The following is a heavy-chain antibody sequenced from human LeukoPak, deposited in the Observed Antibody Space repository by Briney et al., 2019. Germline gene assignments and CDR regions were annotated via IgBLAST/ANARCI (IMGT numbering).Heavy chain of an antibody. J-gene: IGHJ4*02. V-gene: IGHV3-23*01. CDR3: ATTRRDPDLLVY. CDR1: GFTFSSYA. D-gene: IGHD5-24*01. CDR2: ISGSGGST. Sequence: GGSLRLSCAASGFTFSSYAMSWVRQSPGKGLEWVSAISGSGGSTYYADSVKGRFTISRDNSKNTLYLQMNSLRAEDTAVYYCATTRRDPDLLVYWGQGTLVTVSS.